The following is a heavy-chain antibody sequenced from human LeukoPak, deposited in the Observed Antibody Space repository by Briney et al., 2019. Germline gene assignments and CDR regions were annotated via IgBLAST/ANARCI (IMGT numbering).Heavy chain of an antibody. D-gene: IGHD4-17*01. CDR1: GFTLSSYW. CDR2: IKQDGSEK. CDR3: ARDPDYGDYFDY. V-gene: IGHV3-7*01. J-gene: IGHJ4*02. Sequence: GGSLRLSCAASGFTLSSYWMSWVRQAPGKGLEWVANIKQDGSEKYYVDSVKGRFTISRDNAKNSLCLQMNSLRAEDTAVYYCARDPDYGDYFDYWGQGTLVTVSS.